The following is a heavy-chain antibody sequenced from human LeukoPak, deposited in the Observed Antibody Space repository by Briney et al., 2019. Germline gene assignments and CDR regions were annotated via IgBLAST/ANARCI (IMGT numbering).Heavy chain of an antibody. Sequence: GASVKVSCKASGYTFTGYYMHWVRQAPGQGLEWMGIINPSDGSTSYAQKFQGRVTMTRDMSTSTVYMELSSLRSEDTAVYYCARDGGGEYCSGGSCYDYYFDHWGQGTLVTVSS. J-gene: IGHJ4*02. D-gene: IGHD2-15*01. V-gene: IGHV1-46*01. CDR1: GYTFTGYY. CDR3: ARDGGGEYCSGGSCYDYYFDH. CDR2: INPSDGST.